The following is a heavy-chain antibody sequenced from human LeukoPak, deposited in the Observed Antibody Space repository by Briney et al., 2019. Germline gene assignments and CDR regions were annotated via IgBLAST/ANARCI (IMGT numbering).Heavy chain of an antibody. V-gene: IGHV5-51*01. CDR3: ARGLGSYFDY. CDR1: GYSFRSYW. D-gene: IGHD6-19*01. J-gene: IGHJ4*02. Sequence: GESLKISCKGSGYSFRSYWIAWVRQMPGKGLEWMGIIYPGDSDTRNSPSFQGQVTISVDKSISTAYLHWSSLKASDTAVYYCARGLGSYFDYWGQGTLVTVSS. CDR2: IYPGDSDT.